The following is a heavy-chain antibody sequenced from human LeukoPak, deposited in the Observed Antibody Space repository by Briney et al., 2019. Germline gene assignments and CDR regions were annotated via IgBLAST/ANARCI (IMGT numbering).Heavy chain of an antibody. CDR2: IYYSGST. D-gene: IGHD3-9*01. Sequence: PSETLSLTCTVSAVSISSYYWSWIRQPPGKGLEWIGYIYYSGSTNYNPSLKSRVTISVDTSKNQFSLKLSSVTAADTAVYYCARRTYDILTGYRLDPWGQGTLVTVSS. V-gene: IGHV4-59*01. J-gene: IGHJ5*02. CDR1: AVSISSYY. CDR3: ARRTYDILTGYRLDP.